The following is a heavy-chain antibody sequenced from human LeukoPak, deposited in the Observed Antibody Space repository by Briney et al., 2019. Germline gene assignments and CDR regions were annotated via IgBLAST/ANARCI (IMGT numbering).Heavy chain of an antibody. CDR3: ARDVIVVVPAVMSGSYYYYYYMDV. CDR1: GYTFTSYA. D-gene: IGHD2-2*01. V-gene: IGHV7-4-1*02. J-gene: IGHJ6*03. Sequence: GASVKVSCKASGYTFTSYAMNWVRQAPGQGLEWMGWINTNTGNPTYAQGFTGRFVFSLDTSVSTAYLQISSLKAEDTAVYYCARDVIVVVPAVMSGSYYYYYYMDVWGKGTTVTVSS. CDR2: INTNTGNP.